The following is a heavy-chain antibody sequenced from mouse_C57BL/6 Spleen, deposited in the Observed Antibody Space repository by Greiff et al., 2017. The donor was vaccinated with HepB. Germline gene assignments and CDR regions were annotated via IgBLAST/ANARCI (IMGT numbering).Heavy chain of an antibody. Sequence: VQLQQSGPELVKPGASVKISCKASGYSFTGYYMNWVKQSPEKSLEWIGEINPSTGGTTYNQKFKAKATLTVDKSSSTAYMQLKSLTSEDSAVYYCARGLHYGSSYGYWGQGTTLTVSS. CDR3: ARGLHYGSSYGY. J-gene: IGHJ2*01. CDR2: INPSTGGT. V-gene: IGHV1-42*01. CDR1: GYSFTGYY. D-gene: IGHD1-1*01.